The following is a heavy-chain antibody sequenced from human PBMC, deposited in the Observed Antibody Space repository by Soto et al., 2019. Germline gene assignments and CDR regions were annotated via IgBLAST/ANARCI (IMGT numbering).Heavy chain of an antibody. CDR3: ARDDIVVVPAAEYYYYYYYMDV. CDR2: IIPILGIA. V-gene: IGHV1-69*04. Sequence: GASVKVSCKASGGTFSSYTISWVRQAPGQGLEWMGRIIPILGIANYAQKFQGRVTITADKSTSTAYMELSSLRSEDTAVYYCARDDIVVVPAAEYYYYYYYMDVWGKGTTVTVSS. D-gene: IGHD2-2*01. CDR1: GGTFSSYT. J-gene: IGHJ6*03.